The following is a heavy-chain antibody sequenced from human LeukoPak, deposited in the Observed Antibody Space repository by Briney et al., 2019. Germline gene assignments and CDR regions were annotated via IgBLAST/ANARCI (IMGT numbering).Heavy chain of an antibody. CDR2: ISYDGSNK. CDR3: ARELSSGSYYYYYGMDV. CDR1: GFTFSNYG. V-gene: IGHV3-30*03. D-gene: IGHD1-26*01. Sequence: GGSLRLSCAASGFTFSNYGMHWVRQAPGKGLEWVAVISYDGSNKYYADSVKGRFTISRDNSKNTLYLQMNSLRAEDTAVYYCARELSSGSYYYYYGMDVWGQGTTVTVSS. J-gene: IGHJ6*02.